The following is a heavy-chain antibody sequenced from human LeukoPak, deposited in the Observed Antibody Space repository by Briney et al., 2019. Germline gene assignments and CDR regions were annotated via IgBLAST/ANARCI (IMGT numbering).Heavy chain of an antibody. CDR2: ISAYNGNT. CDR1: GYTFTSYG. D-gene: IGHD2-2*01. CDR3: ARDSVVVPAVSNWFAP. V-gene: IGHV1-18*01. Sequence: ASVKVSCKASGYTFTSYGISWVRQAPGQGLEWMGWISAYNGNTNYAQKLQGRVTMTTDTSTSTAYMELRSLRSDDTAVYYCARDSVVVPAVSNWFAPWGQGTLVTVSS. J-gene: IGHJ5*02.